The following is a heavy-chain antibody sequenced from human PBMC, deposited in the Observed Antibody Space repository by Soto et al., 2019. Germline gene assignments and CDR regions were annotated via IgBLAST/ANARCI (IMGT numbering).Heavy chain of an antibody. Sequence: GGSLRLSCAASGFTFRNFVMSWVRQAPGKGLEWVSAIRATGGQTFYADSVKGRFTISRDNSKNMLYLQIYSLRDEDTALYFCAQDRGWGVVSPSHDSWGQGTLVTVSS. J-gene: IGHJ4*02. V-gene: IGHV3-23*01. CDR1: GFTFRNFV. D-gene: IGHD2-21*01. CDR3: AQDRGWGVVSPSHDS. CDR2: IRATGGQT.